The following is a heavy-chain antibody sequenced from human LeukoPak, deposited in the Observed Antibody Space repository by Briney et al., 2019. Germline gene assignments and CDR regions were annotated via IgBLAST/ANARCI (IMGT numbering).Heavy chain of an antibody. CDR2: IHQSGST. CDR3: SREQYTSGGSGWFGMDV. Sequence: PSETLSLTCSVSGGSLSTYYWTRTRQPPGKGLEWIGFIHQSGSTEYNPSLKSRVTMSLDTSRNQFSLKMSTVTAADTAVYYCSREQYTSGGSGWFGMDVWGQGTTVTVSS. D-gene: IGHD6-19*01. V-gene: IGHV4-59*12. J-gene: IGHJ6*02. CDR1: GGSLSTYY.